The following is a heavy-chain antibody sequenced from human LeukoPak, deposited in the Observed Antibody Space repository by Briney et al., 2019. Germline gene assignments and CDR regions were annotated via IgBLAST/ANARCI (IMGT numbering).Heavy chain of an antibody. V-gene: IGHV4-59*08. CDR1: GGSISNFY. D-gene: IGHD3-10*01. CDR3: ARRPDYYGSEFDY. J-gene: IGHJ4*02. Sequence: PSETLSLTCTVSGGSISNFYWSWVRQPPGKGLEWIGYIYYSGSTNYNPSLKSRVTISVDTSKNQFSLKLSSVTAADTAVYYCARRPDYYGSEFDYWGQGTLVTVSS. CDR2: IYYSGST.